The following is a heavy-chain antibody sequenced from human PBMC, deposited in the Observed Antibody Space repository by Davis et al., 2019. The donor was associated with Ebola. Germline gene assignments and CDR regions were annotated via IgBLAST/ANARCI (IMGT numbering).Heavy chain of an antibody. V-gene: IGHV1-3*01. CDR2: INAGDGDT. CDR3: ATVRAHSRHDN. CDR1: GYIFDKHP. Sequence: ASVKVSCKASGYIFDKHPIHWVRQAPGQRPEWMGWINAGDGDTKVSHNFQGRVSFSRDTSASVAYMELSSLRSGDTAIYYCATVRAHSRHDNWGQGTLVTVAS. J-gene: IGHJ4*02. D-gene: IGHD3-22*01.